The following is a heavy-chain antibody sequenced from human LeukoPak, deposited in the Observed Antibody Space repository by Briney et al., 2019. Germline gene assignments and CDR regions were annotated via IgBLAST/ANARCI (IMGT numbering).Heavy chain of an antibody. Sequence: GGSLRLSCAASGFTFSSYSMNWVRQAPGKGLEWVSSISSSSSYIYYADSVKGRFTISRDNAKNSLYLQMNSLRAEDTAVYYCAGYGSGSYYNGEYWGQGTLVTVSS. J-gene: IGHJ4*02. CDR3: AGYGSGSYYNGEY. V-gene: IGHV3-21*04. CDR1: GFTFSSYS. CDR2: ISSSSSYI. D-gene: IGHD3-10*01.